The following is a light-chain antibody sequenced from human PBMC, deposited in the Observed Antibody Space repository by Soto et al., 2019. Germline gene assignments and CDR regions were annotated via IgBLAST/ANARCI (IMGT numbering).Light chain of an antibody. V-gene: IGKV3-15*01. CDR3: QQYNNWPRT. CDR2: GAS. J-gene: IGKJ1*01. CDR1: PSVSSN. Sequence: EIVMTRSPATRSVSPVERATLSCRASPSVSSNLAWYQQKPGQATRLLIYGASTRATGIPARFSGSGSGTEFTLTISSLQSEDFAVYYCQQYNNWPRTFGQGTKVDIK.